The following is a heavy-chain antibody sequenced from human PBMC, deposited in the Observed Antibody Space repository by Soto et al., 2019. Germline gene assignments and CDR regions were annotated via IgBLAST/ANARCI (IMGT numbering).Heavy chain of an antibody. CDR2: ISYDGGNK. Sequence: GGSLRLSCAASGFTFSSYAMHWVRQAPGKGLEWVAVISYDGGNKYYADSVKGRFTISRDNSKNTLYLQMNSLRAEDTAVYYCARGLYCGGDCYTSAFDIWGQGXMVTVSS. D-gene: IGHD2-21*02. CDR3: ARGLYCGGDCYTSAFDI. CDR1: GFTFSSYA. J-gene: IGHJ3*02. V-gene: IGHV3-30-3*01.